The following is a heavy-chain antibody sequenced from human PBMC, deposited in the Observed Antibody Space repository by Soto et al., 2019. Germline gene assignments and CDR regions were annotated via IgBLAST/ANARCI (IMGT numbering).Heavy chain of an antibody. Sequence: SETLSLTCSVYVVSFSGYYWSWIRPPPGKGLEWIGEINHSGSTNYNPSLKSRVTISVDTSKNQFSLKLSSVTAADTAVYYCARAGSRGVTTLGGRNYYYYGMDVWGQGTTVTVSS. D-gene: IGHD4-17*01. CDR2: INHSGST. CDR1: VVSFSGYY. V-gene: IGHV4-34*01. J-gene: IGHJ6*02. CDR3: ARAGSRGVTTLGGRNYYYYGMDV.